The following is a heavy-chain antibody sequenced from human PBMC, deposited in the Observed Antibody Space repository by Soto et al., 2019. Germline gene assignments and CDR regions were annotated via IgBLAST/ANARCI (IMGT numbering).Heavy chain of an antibody. D-gene: IGHD3-10*01. V-gene: IGHV1-69*01. CDR2: LIPIFGTA. J-gene: IGHJ4*02. CDR3: ARPYYYGSGSYYTD. Sequence: QVQLVQSGAELKKPGSSVKVSCRASGGSFSSYAISWVRQAPGQGLEWMGGLIPIFGTANYAQKFQGRVTITADESTSTAYMELSSLRSEDTAVYYCARPYYYGSGSYYTDWGQGTLVTVSS. CDR1: GGSFSSYA.